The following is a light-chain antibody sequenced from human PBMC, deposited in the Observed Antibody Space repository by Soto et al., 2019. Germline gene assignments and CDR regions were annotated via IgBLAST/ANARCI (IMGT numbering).Light chain of an antibody. V-gene: IGKV1-5*01. CDR1: QSISSW. J-gene: IGKJ1*01. Sequence: DIQMTQSPSTLSASVGDRVTITCRASQSISSWLAWYQQKPGKAPKLLIYDASSLESGVPSRFSGSGSGTEFTLTISSLQPDDFATYYYQQANSFPPAFGQGTKVDIK. CDR3: QQANSFPPA. CDR2: DAS.